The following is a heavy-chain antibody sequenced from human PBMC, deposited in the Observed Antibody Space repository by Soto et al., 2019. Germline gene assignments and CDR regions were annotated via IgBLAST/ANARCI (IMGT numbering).Heavy chain of an antibody. CDR1: GDSLSSNTAA. J-gene: IGHJ6*02. Sequence: PSQTLSLTCAISGDSLSSNTAAWNWIRQSPTRGLEWLGRAYYRSKWYIDYEESVKSRVTINPDTSRNQISLQLNSVTPADTAVYYCARDQSRPDSIVGYDYGMDVWGQGTTVTVSS. CDR2: AYYRSKWYI. D-gene: IGHD2-21*01. V-gene: IGHV6-1*01. CDR3: ARDQSRPDSIVGYDYGMDV.